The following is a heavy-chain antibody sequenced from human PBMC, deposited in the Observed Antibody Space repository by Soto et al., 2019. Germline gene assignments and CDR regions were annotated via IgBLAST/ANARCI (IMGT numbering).Heavy chain of an antibody. CDR1: GDSVSSNSAA. CDR3: AKEAYSSGWYVGDY. J-gene: IGHJ4*02. D-gene: IGHD6-19*01. V-gene: IGHV6-1*01. CDR2: TYYRSKWYN. Sequence: PSQTLSLTCAISGDSVSSNSAAWNWIRQPPSRGLEWLGRTYYRSKWYNDYAVSVKSRITINPDTSKNQFSLQLNSVTPEDTAVYYCAKEAYSSGWYVGDYWGQGTLVTVSS.